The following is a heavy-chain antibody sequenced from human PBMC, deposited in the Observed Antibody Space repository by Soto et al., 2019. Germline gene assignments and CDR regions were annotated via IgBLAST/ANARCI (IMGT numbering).Heavy chain of an antibody. V-gene: IGHV1-2*04. Sequence: AVKVSCKASGYTFTGYYMHWVRQAPGQGLEWMGWINPNSGGTNYAQKFQGWVTMTRDTSISTAYMELSRLRSDDTAVYYCARGGSLWFGELSAYYYGMDVWGQGTTVTVSS. CDR3: ARGGSLWFGELSAYYYGMDV. D-gene: IGHD3-10*01. CDR1: GYTFTGYY. J-gene: IGHJ6*02. CDR2: INPNSGGT.